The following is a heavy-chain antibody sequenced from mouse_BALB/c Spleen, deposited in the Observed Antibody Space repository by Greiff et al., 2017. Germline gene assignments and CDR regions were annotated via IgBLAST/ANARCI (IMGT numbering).Heavy chain of an antibody. D-gene: IGHD2-2*01. CDR3: ARGGGYDGAWFAY. CDR2: INPYNGAT. Sequence: VQLKQSGPELVKPGASVKISCKASGYSFTGYYMHWVQQSHVKSLEWIGRINPYNGATSYNQNFKDKASLTVDKSSSTAYMELHSLTSEDSAVYYCARGGGYDGAWFAYWGQGTLVTVSA. J-gene: IGHJ3*01. CDR1: GYSFTGYY. V-gene: IGHV1-31*01.